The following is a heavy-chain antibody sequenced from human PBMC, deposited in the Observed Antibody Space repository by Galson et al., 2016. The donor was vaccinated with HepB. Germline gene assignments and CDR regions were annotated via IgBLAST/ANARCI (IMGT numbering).Heavy chain of an antibody. J-gene: IGHJ4*02. CDR1: GFTFDNYA. D-gene: IGHD3-10*01. Sequence: SLRLSCAASGFTFDNYAMSWVRQAPGKGLEWLSAISGSGGSTYYADSVKGRFTISRDNSKKTVYLQMNTLRGEETAVYYFATLPGPSTMVRGGSVYFDYWGQGTLVIVPS. CDR3: ATLPGPSTMVRGGSVYFDY. V-gene: IGHV3-23*01. CDR2: ISGSGGST.